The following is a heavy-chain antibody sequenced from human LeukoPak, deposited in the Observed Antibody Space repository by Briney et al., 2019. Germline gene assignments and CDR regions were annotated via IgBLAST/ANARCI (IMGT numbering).Heavy chain of an antibody. CDR2: IKQDGSEK. Sequence: PGGSLRLSCAASGFTFSSYWMNWVRQAPGKGLEWVANIKQDGSEKYYVDSVKGRFTISRDNAKNSLYLQMNSLRAEDTAVYYCAKGAGEWELLDFDYWGQGTLVTVSS. D-gene: IGHD1-26*01. CDR1: GFTFSSYW. CDR3: AKGAGEWELLDFDY. J-gene: IGHJ4*02. V-gene: IGHV3-7*03.